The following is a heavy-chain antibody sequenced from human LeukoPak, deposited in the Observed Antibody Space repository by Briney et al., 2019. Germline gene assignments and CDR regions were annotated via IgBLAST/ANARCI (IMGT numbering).Heavy chain of an antibody. Sequence: PGGSLRLSCAASGFTFSSYAMSWVRQAPGKGLEWVSAISGSGGSTYYADSVKGRFTISRDNSKNTLYLQMNNLRGEDTALYYCAKDGLYFDGSAHIYYFDAWGQGALVAVSS. CDR2: ISGSGGST. J-gene: IGHJ4*02. CDR1: GFTFSSYA. CDR3: AKDGLYFDGSAHIYYFDA. D-gene: IGHD3-22*01. V-gene: IGHV3-23*01.